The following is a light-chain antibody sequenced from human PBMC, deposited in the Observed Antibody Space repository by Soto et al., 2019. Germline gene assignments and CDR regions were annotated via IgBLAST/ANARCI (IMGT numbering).Light chain of an antibody. CDR1: SGDVGGYNY. Sequence: QSALTQPPSASGSPGQSVTISCTGTSGDVGGYNYVSWYQQYPGKVPKLMVYEVNKRPSGVPDRFSGSKSGNTASLTVSGLQAEDEADYYCTTYAGGTNVFGTGTKLTVL. J-gene: IGLJ1*01. CDR2: EVN. V-gene: IGLV2-8*01. CDR3: TTYAGGTNV.